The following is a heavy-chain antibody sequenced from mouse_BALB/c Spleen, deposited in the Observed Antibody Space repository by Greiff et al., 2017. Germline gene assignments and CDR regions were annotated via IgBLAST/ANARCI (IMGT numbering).Heavy chain of an antibody. CDR2: ISYSGST. Sequence: EEKLQESGPGLVKPSQSLSLTCTVSGYSITSDYAWNWIRQFPGNKLEWMGYISYSGSTSYNQSLKSRISITRDTSKNQFFLQLNSVTTEDTATYYCSRGYGYDYAMDYWGQGTSVTVSS. V-gene: IGHV3-2*02. D-gene: IGHD2-2*01. CDR3: SRGYGYDYAMDY. CDR1: GYSITSDYA. J-gene: IGHJ4*01.